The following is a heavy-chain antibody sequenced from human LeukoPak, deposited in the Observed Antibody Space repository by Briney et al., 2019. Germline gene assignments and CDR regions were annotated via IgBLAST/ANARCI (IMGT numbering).Heavy chain of an antibody. CDR3: TWMATIFTVDY. J-gene: IGHJ4*02. V-gene: IGHV3-15*01. Sequence: GGSLRLSCVLSGLTFSDAWMSWVRQAPGKGLEWVGRIRNDRITDYAAPVQGRFSISRDNSKNTFYLQMNSLRTADTGMYFCTWMATIFTVDYWGQGTLVTVSS. D-gene: IGHD5-12*01. CDR2: IRNDRIT. CDR1: GLTFSDAW.